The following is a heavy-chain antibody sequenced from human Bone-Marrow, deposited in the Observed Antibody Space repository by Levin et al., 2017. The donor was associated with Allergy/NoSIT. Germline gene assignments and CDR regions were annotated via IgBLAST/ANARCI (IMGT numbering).Heavy chain of an antibody. D-gene: IGHD2-2*01. J-gene: IGHJ4*02. CDR3: ATRYCTTTTCYRIY. CDR2: ISGRGDNA. CDR1: GFTFSTYA. V-gene: IGHV3-23*01. Sequence: GGSLRLSCAASGFTFSTYAMSWVRQAPGKGLEWVSAISGRGDNADYADSVKGRFTISRDNSKNTLYLQMNTLRAEDTAVYYCATRYCTTTTCYRIYWGQGTLVTVSS.